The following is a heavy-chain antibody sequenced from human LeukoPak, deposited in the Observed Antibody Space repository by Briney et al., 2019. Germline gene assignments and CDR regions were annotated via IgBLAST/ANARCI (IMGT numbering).Heavy chain of an antibody. Sequence: SETLSLTCTVSGGSISSGSYYWSWIRQPAGKGLEWIGRIYTSGSTNYNPSLKSRVTISVDTPKNQFSLKLSAVTAADTAVYYCARVLAVAGTEDYWGQGTLVTVSS. J-gene: IGHJ4*02. CDR1: GGSISSGSYY. CDR2: IYTSGST. D-gene: IGHD6-19*01. CDR3: ARVLAVAGTEDY. V-gene: IGHV4-61*02.